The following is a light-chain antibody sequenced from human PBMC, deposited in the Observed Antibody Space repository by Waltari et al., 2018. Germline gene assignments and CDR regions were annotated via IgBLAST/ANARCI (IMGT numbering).Light chain of an antibody. V-gene: IGLV8-61*01. J-gene: IGLJ3*02. CDR3: SLYMGSGIWV. CDR2: KGS. CDR1: SGSVSPTSS. Sequence: QPVVTQEPSLSVSPGGTVTLTCALTSGSVSPTSSATWYQQTPGQPPRTLVYKGSSRSSGVPDRFSGSVLGNTAALTITGAQADDESNYYCSLYMGSGIWVFGGGTKLTVL.